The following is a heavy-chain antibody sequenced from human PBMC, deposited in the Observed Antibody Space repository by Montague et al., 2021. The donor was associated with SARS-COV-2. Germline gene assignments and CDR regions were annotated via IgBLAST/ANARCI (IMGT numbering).Heavy chain of an antibody. J-gene: IGHJ5*02. Sequence: SETLSLTCSVSGGSISSYYWSWIRQSPGKGLEWIGYIFHSGITDYNPSLKSRVTISVDMSKNQFSLQLNSETAADSAVYYCARTEYNWNDWFDPWGQGTLVTVSS. CDR2: IFHSGIT. CDR1: GGSISSYY. D-gene: IGHD1-20*01. V-gene: IGHV4-59*13. CDR3: ARTEYNWNDWFDP.